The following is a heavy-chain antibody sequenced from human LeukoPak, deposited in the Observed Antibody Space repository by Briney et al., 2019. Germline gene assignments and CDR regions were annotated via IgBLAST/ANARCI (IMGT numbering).Heavy chain of an antibody. Sequence: PGGSLRLPCAASGFTFSHYAINWVRHPPGKGLEWVSSISRGGVITYYADSVKGRLTISRDNSNNTLYLHMNSLRAEDTAVYYCVSRAGSPWGPFDDWGQGTLVTVSS. J-gene: IGHJ4*02. CDR3: VSRAGSPWGPFDD. CDR2: ISRGGVIT. CDR1: GFTFSHYA. D-gene: IGHD7-27*01. V-gene: IGHV3-23*01.